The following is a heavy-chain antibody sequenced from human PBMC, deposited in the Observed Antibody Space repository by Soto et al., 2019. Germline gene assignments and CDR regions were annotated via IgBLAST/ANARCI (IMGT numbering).Heavy chain of an antibody. D-gene: IGHD6-13*01. Sequence: SETLSLTCTVSGASVSSTYWWSWVRQPPGKGPEWIGEINHRGSANYNPSLKSRVTMSLDISKSQFSLRLTSVTAADTAVYFCAMYIAAPGTYNFDFWGRGALF. CDR3: AMYIAAPGTYNFDF. J-gene: IGHJ4*02. CDR1: GASVSSTYW. CDR2: INHRGSA. V-gene: IGHV4-4*02.